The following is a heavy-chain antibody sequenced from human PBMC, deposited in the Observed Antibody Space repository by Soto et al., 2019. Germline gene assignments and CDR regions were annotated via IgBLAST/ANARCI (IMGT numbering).Heavy chain of an antibody. J-gene: IGHJ4*02. CDR2: IYWDGDQ. V-gene: IGHV2-5*02. CDR3: SHSRGAYYFDF. Sequence: QITLKESGPTLVKPTQTLTLTCTFSGFSLSTNGVGVGWIRQPPGKALEWLALIYWDGDQRYSPSLKSRLTITKDTSKTPVVLTMTNMDPVDTATYYCSHSRGAYYFDFWGLGTLVTVSS. CDR1: GFSLSTNGVG. D-gene: IGHD3-10*01.